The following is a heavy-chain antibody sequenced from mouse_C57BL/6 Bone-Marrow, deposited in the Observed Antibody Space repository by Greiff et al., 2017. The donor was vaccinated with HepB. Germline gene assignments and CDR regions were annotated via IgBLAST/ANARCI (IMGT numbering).Heavy chain of an antibody. CDR3: ASWPWFAY. J-gene: IGHJ3*01. CDR2: IDPSDSYT. CDR1: GYTFTSYW. V-gene: IGHV1-69*01. Sequence: VKQSCKASGYTFTSYWMHWVKQRPGQGLEWIGEIDPSDSYTNYNQKFKGKSTLTVDKSSSTAYMQLSSLTSEDSAVYYCASWPWFAYWGQGTLVTVSA.